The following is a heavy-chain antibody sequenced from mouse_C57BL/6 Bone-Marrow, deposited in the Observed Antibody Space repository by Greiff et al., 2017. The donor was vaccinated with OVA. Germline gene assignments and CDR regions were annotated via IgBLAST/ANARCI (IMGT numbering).Heavy chain of an antibody. CDR3: ARHDGYYLYYFDY. V-gene: IGHV1-82*01. Sequence: LQQSGPELVKPGASVKISCKASGYAFSSSWMNWVKQRPGKGLEWIGRIYPGDGDTNYNGKFKGQATLTADKSSSTAYMQLSSLTSEDSAVYFCARHDGYYLYYFDYWGQGTTLTVSS. D-gene: IGHD2-3*01. J-gene: IGHJ2*01. CDR1: GYAFSSSW. CDR2: IYPGDGDT.